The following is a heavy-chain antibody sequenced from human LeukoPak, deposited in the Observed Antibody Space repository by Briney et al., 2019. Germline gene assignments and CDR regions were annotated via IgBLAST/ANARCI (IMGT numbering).Heavy chain of an antibody. J-gene: IGHJ4*02. V-gene: IGHV4-39*01. CDR1: GGSISSSSYY. CDR2: IYYSGST. Sequence: SETLSLTCTVSGGSISSSSYYWGWIRQPPGKGLEWIGSIYYSGSTYYNPSLKSRVTISVDTSKNQFSLKLSSVTAADTAVYYCANLGNYYGSGSPFDYWGQGTLVTVSS. D-gene: IGHD3-10*01. CDR3: ANLGNYYGSGSPFDY.